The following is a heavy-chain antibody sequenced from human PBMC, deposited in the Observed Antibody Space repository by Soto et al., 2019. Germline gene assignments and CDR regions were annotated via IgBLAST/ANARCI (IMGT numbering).Heavy chain of an antibody. Sequence: LRLSCAASGFSFSSYSINWVRQAPGKGLEWVSSISSSSSYIYYADSVKGRFTISRDNAKNSLYLQMNSLRAEDTAVYYCARGIAVAGLDDAFDIWGQGTMVTVSS. J-gene: IGHJ3*02. D-gene: IGHD6-19*01. CDR3: ARGIAVAGLDDAFDI. CDR1: GFSFSSYS. V-gene: IGHV3-21*01. CDR2: ISSSSSYI.